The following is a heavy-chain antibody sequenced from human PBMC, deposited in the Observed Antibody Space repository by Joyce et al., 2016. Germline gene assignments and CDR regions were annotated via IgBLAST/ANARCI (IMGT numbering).Heavy chain of an antibody. Sequence: QVQLVESGGGVVQPGKSLRLSCAASGFTFSDYAMHWVRQAPGKGLEWVAIISYDGSNKYYADPVKGRFTISRDNSKNTLYVQMNSLRAEDTAVYYCAKVHISMITGSSEWYFDYWGQGTLVTVSS. V-gene: IGHV3-30-3*01. CDR2: ISYDGSNK. J-gene: IGHJ4*02. D-gene: IGHD3-16*01. CDR3: AKVHISMITGSSEWYFDY. CDR1: GFTFSDYA.